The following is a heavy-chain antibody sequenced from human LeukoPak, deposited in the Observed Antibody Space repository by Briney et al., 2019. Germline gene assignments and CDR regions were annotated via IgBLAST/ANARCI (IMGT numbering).Heavy chain of an antibody. D-gene: IGHD3-10*01. V-gene: IGHV1-18*01. J-gene: IGHJ4*02. Sequence: ASVKVSCKASGYTFTSYGISWVRQAPGQGLEWMGWISAYNGNTNYAQKLQGRVTMTTDTSTSTAYMELRSLRSDDTAVYYCARDGWFGEFFPYYFDYWGQGTLVTVSS. CDR3: ARDGWFGEFFPYYFDY. CDR1: GYTFTSYG. CDR2: ISAYNGNT.